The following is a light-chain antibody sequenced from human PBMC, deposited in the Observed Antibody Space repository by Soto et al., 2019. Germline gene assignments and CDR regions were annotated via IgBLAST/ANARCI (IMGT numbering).Light chain of an antibody. CDR1: QGISNY. V-gene: IGKV1-27*01. Sequence: DIQMTQSPSSLSASVGDRVTITCRASQGISNYLAWYQQKPGKVPKLLIYAASTLQSGVRSRFSGSASGTDFTLTISSLQTEDVATYYCQKYDGAPLTFGGGNKVEIK. CDR2: AAS. CDR3: QKYDGAPLT. J-gene: IGKJ4*01.